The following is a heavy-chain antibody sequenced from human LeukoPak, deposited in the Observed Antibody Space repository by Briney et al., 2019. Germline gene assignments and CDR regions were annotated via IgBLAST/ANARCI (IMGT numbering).Heavy chain of an antibody. V-gene: IGHV1-2*02. CDR2: INPKSGDT. CDR3: AKDIHSLTNFFDY. D-gene: IGHD2-15*01. J-gene: IGHJ4*02. CDR1: GYTFTAYY. Sequence: ASVTVSCKASGYTFTAYYMHWVRQAPGQGLEWMGWINPKSGDTSYAQKFQGRVTMTRDTSTSTAYMELSRLGSDDTAVYYCAKDIHSLTNFFDYWGQGTLVTVSS.